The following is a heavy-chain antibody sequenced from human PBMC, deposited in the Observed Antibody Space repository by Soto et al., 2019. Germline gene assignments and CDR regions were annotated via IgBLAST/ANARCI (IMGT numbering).Heavy chain of an antibody. J-gene: IGHJ6*02. CDR1: SGPTSSHN. Sequence: QVQLQQSGPGLVKPSETLSLTCSVSSGPTSSHNWGWIRQTPGRGLEWIGYVYSTGGTSYNPSLNSRVTMSADTSTNHISLTLTSVTAAATAVYYCVRQGIGNLHGLVDVWGQGTTVRVSS. D-gene: IGHD1-1*01. CDR2: VYSTGGT. CDR3: VRQGIGNLHGLVDV. V-gene: IGHV4-59*08.